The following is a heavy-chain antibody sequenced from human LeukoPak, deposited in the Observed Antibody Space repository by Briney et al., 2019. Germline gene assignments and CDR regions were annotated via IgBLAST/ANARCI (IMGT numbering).Heavy chain of an antibody. D-gene: IGHD3-22*01. V-gene: IGHV3-23*01. Sequence: GGSHRHSCAASGFTFSSHAMSWVRQAPGKGLEWVSGISGSGNEYSTHYADSVEGRFTISRDNSKNPLYLQMNSLRAEDTAVYYCAKALGTMIVVVTYYYGMDVWGQGNTVTVSS. CDR2: ISGSGNEYST. CDR1: GFTFSSHA. J-gene: IGHJ6*02. CDR3: AKALGTMIVVVTYYYGMDV.